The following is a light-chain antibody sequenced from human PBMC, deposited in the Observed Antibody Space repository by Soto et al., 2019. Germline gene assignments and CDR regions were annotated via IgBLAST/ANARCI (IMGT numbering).Light chain of an antibody. V-gene: IGLV2-14*01. J-gene: IGLJ1*01. CDR3: SSYTSNSPYV. Sequence: QSALTQPASVSGSPGQSITISCTGTSSDVGGYNYVSWYQQHPGKAPKLMIYEVSNRPSGVSNRFSGSKSGNTASLTSSGLQAEDEADYYCSSYTSNSPYVFGTGTKLTVL. CDR2: EVS. CDR1: SSDVGGYNY.